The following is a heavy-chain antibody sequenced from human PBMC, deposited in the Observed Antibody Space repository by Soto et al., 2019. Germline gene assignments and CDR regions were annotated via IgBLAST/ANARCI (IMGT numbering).Heavy chain of an antibody. Sequence: GSLRLSCAASGFTFSSYAMHWVRQAPGKGLEWVAVISYDGSNKYYADSVKGRFSISRDNSKSTLYLQMNTLSAEDTAVYYCARDSGSIYYYYYYALDVWGQGTTVTVSS. CDR1: GFTFSSYA. J-gene: IGHJ6*02. CDR3: ARDSGSIYYYYYYALDV. D-gene: IGHD3-10*01. V-gene: IGHV3-30-3*01. CDR2: ISYDGSNK.